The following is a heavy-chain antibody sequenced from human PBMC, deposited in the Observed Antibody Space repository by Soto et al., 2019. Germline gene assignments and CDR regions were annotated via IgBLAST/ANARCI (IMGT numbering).Heavy chain of an antibody. V-gene: IGHV1-69*01. J-gene: IGHJ6*02. Sequence: QVQLVQSGAEVKKPGSSAKVSCKASGGTFSSYAISWVRQAPGQGLEWMGGIIPIFGTANYAQKFQGRVTITADESTSTAYMELSSLRSEDTAVYYCARGGYCSSTSCYTGGYYYYYGMDVWGQGTTVTVSS. D-gene: IGHD2-2*02. CDR1: GGTFSSYA. CDR2: IIPIFGTA. CDR3: ARGGYCSSTSCYTGGYYYYYGMDV.